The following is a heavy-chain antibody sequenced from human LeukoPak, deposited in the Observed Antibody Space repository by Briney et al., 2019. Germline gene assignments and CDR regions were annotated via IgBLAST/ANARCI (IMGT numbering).Heavy chain of an antibody. D-gene: IGHD3-16*02. CDR2: MNPNSGNT. V-gene: IGHV1-8*01. Sequence: ASVKVSCKASGYTFTSYDINWVRQATGQGLEWMGWMNPNSGNTGYAQKFQGRVTMTRNTSISTAYMELSSLRSEDTAVYYCARAPTSVPNYRLDSWGQGTLVAVSS. J-gene: IGHJ4*02. CDR1: GYTFTSYD. CDR3: ARAPTSVPNYRLDS.